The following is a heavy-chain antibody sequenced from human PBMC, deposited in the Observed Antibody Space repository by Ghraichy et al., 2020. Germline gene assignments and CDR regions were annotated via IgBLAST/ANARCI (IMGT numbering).Heavy chain of an antibody. Sequence: GGSLRLSCTASGFTFGDYAMSWFRQAPGKGLEWVGFIRSKAYGGTTEYAASVKGRFTISRDDSKSIAYLQMNSLKTEDTAVYYCTRGRIQLWPPPNYYFDYWGQGTLVTVSS. CDR2: IRSKAYGGTT. D-gene: IGHD5-18*01. CDR3: TRGRIQLWPPPNYYFDY. V-gene: IGHV3-49*03. J-gene: IGHJ4*02. CDR1: GFTFGDYA.